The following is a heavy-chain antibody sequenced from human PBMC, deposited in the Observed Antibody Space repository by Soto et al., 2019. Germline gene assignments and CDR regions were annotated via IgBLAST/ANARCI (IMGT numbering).Heavy chain of an antibody. CDR3: ARDDCSSTSCSTAGIDV. J-gene: IGHJ6*02. V-gene: IGHV4-31*03. CDR2: IYYSGST. D-gene: IGHD2-2*01. CDR1: GCSISSGGYY. Sequence: PSETLSLTCTVSGCSISSGGYYWSWIRQHPGKGLEWIGYIYYSGSTYYNPSLKSRVTISVDTSKNQFSLKLSSVTAADTAVYYCARDDCSSTSCSTAGIDVWGQGTTVTVSS.